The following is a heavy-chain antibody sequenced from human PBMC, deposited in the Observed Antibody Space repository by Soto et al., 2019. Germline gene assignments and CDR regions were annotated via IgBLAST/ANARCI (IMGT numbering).Heavy chain of an antibody. CDR3: ARAIGKQQLPLDY. CDR1: GFTFSSYA. Sequence: GGSLRLSCAASGFTFSSYAMHWVRQAPGKGLEWVAVISYDGSNKFYADSVKGRFTISRDNSKNTLYLQMNSLRAEDTAVYYCARAIGKQQLPLDYWGQGTLVTVSS. CDR2: ISYDGSNK. J-gene: IGHJ4*02. V-gene: IGHV3-30-3*01. D-gene: IGHD6-13*01.